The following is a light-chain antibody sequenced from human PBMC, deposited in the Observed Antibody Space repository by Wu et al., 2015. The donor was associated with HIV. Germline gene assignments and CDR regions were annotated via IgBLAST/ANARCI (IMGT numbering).Light chain of an antibody. CDR3: LQDYSYPRT. Sequence: AIQMMQSPPSLSASRGDRVTITCRASQGIRSDLGWYQQKPGKAPKLLIYAASSLQSGVPPRFSGSGSGTDFTLTISNLQPEDFATYFCLQDYSYPRTFGQGTTVEIK. J-gene: IGKJ1*01. CDR2: AAS. CDR1: QGIRSD. V-gene: IGKV1-6*01.